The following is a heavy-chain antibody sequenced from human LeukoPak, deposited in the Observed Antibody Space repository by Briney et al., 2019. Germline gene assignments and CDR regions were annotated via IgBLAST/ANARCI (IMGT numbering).Heavy chain of an antibody. D-gene: IGHD1-1*01. CDR2: IRSKAYGGTT. Sequence: GGSLRLSCTASGFTFGDYAMSWFRQAPGKGLEWVGFIRSKAYGGTTEYAASVKGRFTISRDDSKSIAYLQMNSLKTEDTAVYYCARDLRRGTDAFDIWGQGTMVTVSS. V-gene: IGHV3-49*03. CDR3: ARDLRRGTDAFDI. CDR1: GFTFGDYA. J-gene: IGHJ3*02.